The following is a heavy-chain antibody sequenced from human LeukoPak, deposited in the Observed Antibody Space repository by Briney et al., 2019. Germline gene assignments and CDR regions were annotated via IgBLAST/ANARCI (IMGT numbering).Heavy chain of an antibody. D-gene: IGHD2-8*01. J-gene: IGHJ3*02. CDR3: ARRYCTNGVCYHDRGAFDI. CDR1: GGTFSSDI. V-gene: IGHV1-69*06. CDR2: IIPIFSTT. Sequence: SVKLSCKTSGGTFSSDIISWVRQAPGQGLEWMGEIIPIFSTTNYAQKFQGRITITAYKSTSKAYMELSSMRAEDTAMYYCARRYCTNGVCYHDRGAFDIWGQGTMVTVSS.